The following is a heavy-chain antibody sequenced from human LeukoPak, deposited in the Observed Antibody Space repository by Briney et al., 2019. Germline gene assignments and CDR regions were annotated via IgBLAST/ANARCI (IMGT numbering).Heavy chain of an antibody. CDR1: GYTFTGYY. CDR2: VNPNSGAT. Sequence: GASVKVSCKASGYTFTGYYIHWVRQAPGQGLEWMGWVNPNSGATNYAQKFQDRVTVTSDTSIGTAYMELSRLSSDDTAVYYCARVHSSTLFDSWGQGTLVTVSS. CDR3: ARVHSSTLFDS. V-gene: IGHV1-2*02. J-gene: IGHJ4*02. D-gene: IGHD2-2*01.